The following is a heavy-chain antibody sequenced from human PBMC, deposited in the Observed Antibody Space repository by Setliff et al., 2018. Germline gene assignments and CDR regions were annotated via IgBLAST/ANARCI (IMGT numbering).Heavy chain of an antibody. J-gene: IGHJ4*02. CDR2: IYHDGND. V-gene: IGHV4-4*02. Sequence: PSETLSLTCTVSGASINSLSWWSWVRQPPGKGLEWIGEIYHDGNDKYTPSVHYSPSLKSRVTISIDKSNNQFSLKLNSVTAADTALYYCAIGGGYCDFFDCFPFDNWGQGFLVTVSS. CDR1: GASINSLSW. D-gene: IGHD3-16*01. CDR3: AIGGGYCDFFDCFPFDN.